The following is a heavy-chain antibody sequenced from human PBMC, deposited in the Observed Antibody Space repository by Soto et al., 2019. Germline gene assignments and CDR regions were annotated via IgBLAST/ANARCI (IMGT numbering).Heavy chain of an antibody. CDR2: ISSSSSYI. D-gene: IGHD3-16*02. V-gene: IGHV3-21*01. Sequence: PGWSLRLSCAASGFTFSIYSMNWVCQAPGKGLEWVSSISSSSSYIYYADSVKGRFTISRDNAKNSLYLQMNSLRAEDTAVYYCARGPDDYVWGSYRTSGPYYYYGMDVWGQGTTVTVSS. CDR3: ARGPDDYVWGSYRTSGPYYYYGMDV. CDR1: GFTFSIYS. J-gene: IGHJ6*02.